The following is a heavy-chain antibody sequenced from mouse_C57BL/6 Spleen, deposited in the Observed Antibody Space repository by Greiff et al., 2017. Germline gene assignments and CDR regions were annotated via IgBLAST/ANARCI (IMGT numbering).Heavy chain of an antibody. J-gene: IGHJ4*01. Sequence: QVQLKESGPELVKPGASVKLSCKASGYTFTSYDINWVKQRPGQGLEWIGWIYPRDGSTKYNEKFKGKATLTVDTSSSTAYMELHSLTSEDSAVYFCAEDDYGDGDYYAMDYWGQGTSVTVSS. CDR1: GYTFTSYD. CDR3: AEDDYGDGDYYAMDY. V-gene: IGHV1-85*01. CDR2: IYPRDGST. D-gene: IGHD2-4*01.